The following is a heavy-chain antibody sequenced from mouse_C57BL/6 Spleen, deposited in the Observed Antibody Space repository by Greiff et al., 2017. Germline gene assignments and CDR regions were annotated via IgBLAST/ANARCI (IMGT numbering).Heavy chain of an antibody. D-gene: IGHD4-1*01. CDR1: GFTFSSYG. Sequence: EVKLVESGGDLVKPGGSLKLSCAASGFTFSSYGMSWVRQTPDKRLEWVATISSGGSYTYYPDSVKGRFTISRDNAKNTLYLQMSSLKSEDTAMYYCARHDWFDYWGQGTTLTVSS. V-gene: IGHV5-6*01. CDR2: ISSGGSYT. J-gene: IGHJ2*01. CDR3: ARHDWFDY.